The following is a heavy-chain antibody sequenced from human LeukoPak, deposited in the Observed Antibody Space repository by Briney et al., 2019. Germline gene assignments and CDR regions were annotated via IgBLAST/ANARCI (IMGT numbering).Heavy chain of an antibody. CDR3: ATGVHGIAAAGDYYFDY. CDR2: IYYSGST. Sequence: PSETLSLTCTVSGGSISGYYWSWIRQPPGKGLEWIGYIYYSGSTSYNPSLKSRVTISVDTSKNQFSLKLSSVTAADTAVYYCATGVHGIAAAGDYYFDYWGQGTLVTVSS. D-gene: IGHD6-13*01. V-gene: IGHV4-59*03. CDR1: GGSISGYY. J-gene: IGHJ4*02.